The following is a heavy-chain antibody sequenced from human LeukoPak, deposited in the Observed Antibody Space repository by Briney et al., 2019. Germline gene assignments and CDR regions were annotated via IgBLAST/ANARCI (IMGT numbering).Heavy chain of an antibody. CDR2: IYHSGST. CDR3: ARLLNRGGY. D-gene: IGHD2/OR15-2a*01. CDR1: GYSISSGYY. V-gene: IGHV4-38-2*02. J-gene: IGHJ4*02. Sequence: KSSETLSLTCTVSGYSISSGYYWGWIRQPPGKGLEWIGSIYHSGSTYYNPSLKSRVTISVDTSKNQFSLKLSSVTAADTAVYYCARLLNRGGYWGQGTLVTVSS.